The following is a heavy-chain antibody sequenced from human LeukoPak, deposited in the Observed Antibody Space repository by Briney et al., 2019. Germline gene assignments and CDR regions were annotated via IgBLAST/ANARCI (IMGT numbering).Heavy chain of an antibody. CDR2: IYYSGST. J-gene: IGHJ6*03. V-gene: IGHV4-39*07. Sequence: SETLSLTCTVSGGSISSSSYYWGWIRQPPGKGLEWIGSIYYSGSTDYNPSLKSRVTISVDTSKNQFSLKLSSVTAADTAVYYCASVYYYYQYMDVWGKGTTVTVSS. CDR1: GGSISSSSYY. CDR3: ASVYYYYQYMDV.